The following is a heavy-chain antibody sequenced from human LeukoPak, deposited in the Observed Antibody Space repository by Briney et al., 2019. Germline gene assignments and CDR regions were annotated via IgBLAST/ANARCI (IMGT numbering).Heavy chain of an antibody. D-gene: IGHD1-26*01. CDR2: ISGSGGNT. CDR1: GFTFSTFA. J-gene: IGHJ5*02. CDR3: AKGPYSGFS. V-gene: IGHV3-23*01. Sequence: PGGSLRLSCAASGFTFSTFAMLWVRQAPGKGLEWVSAISGSGGNTYYADSVKGRFTISRDNSKNTLYLQMNSLRAEDTAVYYCAKGPYSGFSWGQGTLVTVSS.